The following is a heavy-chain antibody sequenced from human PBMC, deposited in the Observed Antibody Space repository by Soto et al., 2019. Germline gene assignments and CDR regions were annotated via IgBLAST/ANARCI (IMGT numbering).Heavy chain of an antibody. CDR2: ISCDGSNK. CDR3: ASTPSKGIAVAGTDY. CDR1: GFTFSSYA. J-gene: IGHJ4*02. V-gene: IGHV3-30-3*01. D-gene: IGHD6-19*01. Sequence: PVGSLRLSCAASGFTFSSYAMHWVRQAPGKGLEWVAVISCDGSNKYYADSVKGRFTISRDNSKNTLYLQMNSLRAEDTAVYYCASTPSKGIAVAGTDYWGQGTLVTVSS.